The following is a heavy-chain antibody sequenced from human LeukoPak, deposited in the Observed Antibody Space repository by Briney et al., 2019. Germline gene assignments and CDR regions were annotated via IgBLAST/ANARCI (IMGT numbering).Heavy chain of an antibody. D-gene: IGHD5-24*01. CDR1: GGSISSYY. CDR3: ARGRDGYNMD. CDR2: IYYSGST. J-gene: IGHJ4*02. V-gene: IGHV4-59*01. Sequence: SETLSLTCTVSGGSISSYYWSWIRQPPGKGLEWVGYIYYSGSTNYNPSLKSRVTISVDTSKNQFSLKLSSVTAADTAVYYCARGRDGYNMDWGQGTLVTVSS.